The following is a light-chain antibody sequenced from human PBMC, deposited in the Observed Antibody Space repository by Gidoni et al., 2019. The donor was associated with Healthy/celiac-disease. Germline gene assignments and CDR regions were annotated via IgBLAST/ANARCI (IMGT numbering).Light chain of an antibody. V-gene: IGKV3-11*01. CDR1: QSVSSY. CDR2: DAS. CDR3: QQRSNWPGT. Sequence: EIVLTQSPATLSLSPGERATLPCRASQSVSSYLALYQQKPGQTPRLLIYDASDSATGIPARFSGSWSGTDFTLPISSLEPEDFAVYYCQQRSNWPGTFGQGTKVEIK. J-gene: IGKJ1*01.